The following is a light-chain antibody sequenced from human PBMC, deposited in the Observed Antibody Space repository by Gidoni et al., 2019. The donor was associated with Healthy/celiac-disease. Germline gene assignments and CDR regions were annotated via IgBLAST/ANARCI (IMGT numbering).Light chain of an antibody. CDR2: GAS. Sequence: EIGFTQSPGTLSLSPGERATLSCRASQSVSSSYLAWYQQKPGQAPRLLIYGASSRATGIPDRFSGSGSGTDFTLTISRLEPEDFAVYYCQQYGSSSYTFGQGTKLEIK. CDR3: QQYGSSSYT. V-gene: IGKV3-20*01. CDR1: QSVSSSY. J-gene: IGKJ2*01.